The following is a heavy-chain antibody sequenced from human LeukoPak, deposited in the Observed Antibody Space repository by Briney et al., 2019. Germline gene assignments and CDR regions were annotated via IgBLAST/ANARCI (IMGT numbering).Heavy chain of an antibody. V-gene: IGHV3-21*01. D-gene: IGHD3-10*01. J-gene: IGHJ3*02. CDR2: ISSKSNYI. CDR3: AKDPTGIGPAFDI. Sequence: PGGSLRLSCAASGFTFSGYSMAWVRQAPGKGLEWVSSISSKSNYIYYADSVKGRFIISRDNAKNSLYLQMNSLRAEDTAVYYCAKDPTGIGPAFDIWGQGTMVTVSS. CDR1: GFTFSGYS.